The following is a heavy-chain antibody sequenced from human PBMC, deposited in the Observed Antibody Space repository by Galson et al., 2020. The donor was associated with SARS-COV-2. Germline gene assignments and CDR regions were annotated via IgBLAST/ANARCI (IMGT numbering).Heavy chain of an antibody. D-gene: IGHD2-2*01. CDR1: GFTFSSYA. J-gene: IGHJ6*02. CDR2: ISGSGGST. CDR3: AKRSVVVPAARYYYYGMDV. Sequence: GESLKISCAASGFTFSSYAMSWVRQAPGKGLEWVSAISGSGGSTYYADSVKGRFTISRDNSKNTLYLQMNSLRAEDTAVYYCAKRSVVVPAARYYYYGMDVWGQGTTVTVSS. V-gene: IGHV3-23*01.